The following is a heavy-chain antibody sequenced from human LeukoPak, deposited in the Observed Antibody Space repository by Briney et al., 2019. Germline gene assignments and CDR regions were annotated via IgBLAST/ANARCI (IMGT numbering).Heavy chain of an antibody. CDR2: IYYSGST. V-gene: IGHV4-30-4*08. Sequence: PSETLSLTCSVSGGSISSYYWSWIRQPPGKGLEWIGYIYYSGSTYYNPSLKSRVTISVDTSKNQFSLKLSSVTAADTAVYYCARDDPVSDYWGQGTLVTVSS. J-gene: IGHJ4*02. CDR3: ARDDPVSDY. D-gene: IGHD4-17*01. CDR1: GGSISSYY.